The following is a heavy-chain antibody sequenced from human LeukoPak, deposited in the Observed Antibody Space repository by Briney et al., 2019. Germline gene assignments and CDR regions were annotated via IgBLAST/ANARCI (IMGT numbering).Heavy chain of an antibody. CDR2: INHSGST. D-gene: IGHD6-13*01. Sequence: PSETLSLTCAVYGGSFSGYYWTWIRQPPGKGLEWIGEINHSGSTNYNPSLKSRVTISVDTSKNQFSLKLSSVTAADTAVHYCARHLQQLVRMDVWGKGTTVTVSS. J-gene: IGHJ6*03. CDR3: ARHLQQLVRMDV. V-gene: IGHV4-34*01. CDR1: GGSFSGYY.